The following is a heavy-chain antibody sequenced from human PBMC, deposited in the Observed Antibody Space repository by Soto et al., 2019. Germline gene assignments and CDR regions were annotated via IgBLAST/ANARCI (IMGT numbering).Heavy chain of an antibody. CDR1: GGSFSGYY. V-gene: IGHV4-34*01. D-gene: IGHD2-8*01. Sequence: PSETLSLTCAVYGGSFSGYYWSWIRQPPGKGLEWIGEINHSGSTNYNPSLKSRVTISVDTSKNQFSLKLSSVTAADTAVYYCAFFTKYEILWFDSWGQGTQVTVSS. J-gene: IGHJ5*01. CDR3: AFFTKYEILWFDS. CDR2: INHSGST.